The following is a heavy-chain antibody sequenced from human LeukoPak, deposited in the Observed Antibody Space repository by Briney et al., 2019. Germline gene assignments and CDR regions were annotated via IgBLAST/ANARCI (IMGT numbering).Heavy chain of an antibody. D-gene: IGHD3-22*01. V-gene: IGHV4-59*08. CDR3: ARYISGYYYDRFSWYGMDV. J-gene: IGHJ6*02. CDR2: IYYSGST. CDR1: GGSISSYY. Sequence: SETLSLTCTVSGGSISSYYWSWIRQPPGKGLEWIGYIYYSGSTNYNPSLKSRVTISVDTSKNQFSLKLSSVTAADTAVYYCARYISGYYYDRFSWYGMDVWGQGTTVTVSS.